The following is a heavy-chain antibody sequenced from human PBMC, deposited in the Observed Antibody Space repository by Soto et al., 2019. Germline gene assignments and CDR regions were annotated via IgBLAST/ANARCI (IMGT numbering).Heavy chain of an antibody. D-gene: IGHD4-17*01. J-gene: IGHJ3*02. CDR2: IYYSGST. Sequence: QVQLQESGPGLVKPSETLSLTCTVSGGSISSYYWSWIRQPPGKGLEWIGYIYYSGSTNYNPSLTSRVTISVATSQNQFSLKLSSVTAADTAVYYCASLYGLDAFDIWGQGTMVTVSS. CDR1: GGSISSYY. CDR3: ASLYGLDAFDI. V-gene: IGHV4-59*01.